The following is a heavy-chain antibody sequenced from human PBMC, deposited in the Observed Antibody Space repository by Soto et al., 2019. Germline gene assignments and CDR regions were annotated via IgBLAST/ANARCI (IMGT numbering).Heavy chain of an antibody. J-gene: IGHJ4*02. Sequence: GGSLRLSCAASGFTFSSYGMHWVRQAPGKGLEWVAVIWYDGSNKYYADSVKGRFTISRDNSKNTLYLQMNSLRAEDTAVYYCARDEFRFGEGHKREYYFDYWGQGTLVTVSS. CDR2: IWYDGSNK. CDR3: ARDEFRFGEGHKREYYFDY. CDR1: GFTFSSYG. D-gene: IGHD3-10*01. V-gene: IGHV3-33*01.